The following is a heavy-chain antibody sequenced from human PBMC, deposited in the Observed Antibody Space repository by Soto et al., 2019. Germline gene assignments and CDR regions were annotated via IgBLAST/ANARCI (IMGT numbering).Heavy chain of an antibody. Sequence: GGSLRLSCAASGFTFSSYGMHWVRQAPGKGLEWVAVISYDGSNKYYADSVKGRFTISRDNSKNTLYLQMNSLRAEDTAVYYCAKDQGFYDFWSGYCPDYWGQGTLVTVSS. CDR3: AKDQGFYDFWSGYCPDY. CDR2: ISYDGSNK. J-gene: IGHJ4*02. V-gene: IGHV3-30*18. D-gene: IGHD3-3*01. CDR1: GFTFSSYG.